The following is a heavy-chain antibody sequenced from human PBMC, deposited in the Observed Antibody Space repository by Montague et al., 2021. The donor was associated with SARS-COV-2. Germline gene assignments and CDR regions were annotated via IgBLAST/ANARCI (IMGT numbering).Heavy chain of an antibody. CDR3: ARRLAGRDPSFDH. Sequence: SETLSLTCAVSGDSIRSATYYWARLRQPQGRGLEGNGNIDYSGRTMYNLNLKSRVTMSVDTSKNQFPLHLNLVTAADTADCYCARRLAGRDPSFDHWGQGTLVTVSS. J-gene: IGHJ5*02. CDR2: IDYSGRT. CDR1: GDSIRSATYY. V-gene: IGHV4-39*01.